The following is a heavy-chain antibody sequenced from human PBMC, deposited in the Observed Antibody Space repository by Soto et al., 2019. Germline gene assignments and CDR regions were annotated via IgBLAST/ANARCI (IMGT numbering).Heavy chain of an antibody. V-gene: IGHV3-15*01. CDR1: GFTFSNAW. D-gene: IGHD5-12*01. CDR3: ATASSGFARYVDL. Sequence: EEQLVESGGGLVKPGGSLRLSCAASGFTFSNAWMSWVRQAPGKGLEWVGRIKTKTDGGPTDYAAPVKDRFTISRDDSKNTVYLQMNSLKTEDTAVYYCATASSGFARYVDLWGRGTLVIVSS. CDR2: IKTKTDGGPT. J-gene: IGHJ2*01.